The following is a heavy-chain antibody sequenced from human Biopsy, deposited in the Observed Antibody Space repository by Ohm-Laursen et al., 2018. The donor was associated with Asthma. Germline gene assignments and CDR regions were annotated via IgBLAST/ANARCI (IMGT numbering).Heavy chain of an antibody. J-gene: IGHJ5*01. V-gene: IGHV4-31*03. D-gene: IGHD2-15*01. CDR2: FNYSGST. CDR1: GGSLSSGPYY. CDR3: ARDLSGYCPSSACYGFDS. Sequence: TLSLTCTVSGGSLSSGPYYWTWVRQHPGKGLEWIGYFNYSGSTFHSPSLESRVTVSVDTSKNQFSLKLSSVTAGDPAVYYCARDLSGYCPSSACYGFDSWGQGPLVTVSS.